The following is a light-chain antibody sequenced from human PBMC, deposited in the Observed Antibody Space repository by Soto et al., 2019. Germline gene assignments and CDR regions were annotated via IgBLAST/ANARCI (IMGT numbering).Light chain of an antibody. J-gene: IGKJ4*01. CDR3: MQALQTPPT. CDR1: QSLLYGNGYKY. V-gene: IGKV2-28*01. Sequence: DIVMTQSPLSLSVTPGEPASISCTSSQSLLYGNGYKYLDWYLQKPGQSPQLLIYLGSNRASGVPDRFSGSGSGTEYTLKISRVEAEDVGVYYCMQALQTPPTFGGGTKVAIK. CDR2: LGS.